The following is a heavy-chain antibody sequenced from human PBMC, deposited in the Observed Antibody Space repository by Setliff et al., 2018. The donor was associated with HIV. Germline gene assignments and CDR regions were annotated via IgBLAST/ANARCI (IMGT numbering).Heavy chain of an antibody. CDR3: ARDRHSSGLGSYGP. CDR2: IDSSGTT. Sequence: SETLSXXCTISGGSFGVYRWSWIRQSAGRGLEWIGRIDSSGTTDYKPSLKGRVAISVDTSRNQFSLRVTSVTAADTAVYFCARDRHSSGLGSYGPWGPGILVTVSS. V-gene: IGHV4-4*07. J-gene: IGHJ5*02. CDR1: GGSFGVYR. D-gene: IGHD3-10*01.